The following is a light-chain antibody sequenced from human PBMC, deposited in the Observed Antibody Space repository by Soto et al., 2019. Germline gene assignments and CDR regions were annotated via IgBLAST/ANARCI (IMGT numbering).Light chain of an antibody. V-gene: IGKV1-27*01. CDR1: QDIRNF. CDR2: AAS. Sequence: DIQMTQSPPSLSASVGDRVTITCRASQDIRNFVAWYQQKPGKAPKLLIYAASTLQSGVPSRFSGSGSGTDLTLTIISLQTEDVATYSCQKYSSVPVFGPGTKVEIK. J-gene: IGKJ3*01. CDR3: QKYSSVPV.